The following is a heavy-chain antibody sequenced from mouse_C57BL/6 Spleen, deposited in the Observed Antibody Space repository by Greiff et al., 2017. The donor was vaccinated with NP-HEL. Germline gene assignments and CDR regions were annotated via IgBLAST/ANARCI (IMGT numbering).Heavy chain of an antibody. Sequence: QVQLMQSGAELVKPGASVTLSCKVSGYAISSYWLNWVKQRPGKGLVWIGQIYPGDGDTIYNGKFKGKATLTADKSYSTAYMQLISLTSNDSAVYFCARANWDFDYWGQGTTLTVSS. J-gene: IGHJ2*01. CDR1: GYAISSYW. CDR3: ARANWDFDY. D-gene: IGHD4-1*01. V-gene: IGHV1-80*01. CDR2: IYPGDGDT.